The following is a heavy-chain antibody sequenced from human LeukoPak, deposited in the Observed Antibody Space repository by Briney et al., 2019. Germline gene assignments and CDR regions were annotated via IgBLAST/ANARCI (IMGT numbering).Heavy chain of an antibody. CDR2: IHHSGST. J-gene: IGHJ4*02. V-gene: IGHV4-4*02. D-gene: IGHD3-22*01. CDR1: GGSISSSNW. Sequence: SGTLSLTCAVSGGSISSSNWWSWVRQPPGKGLEWIGEIHHSGSTNYNPSLKSRVTISVDKSKNQFSLKLSSVTAADTAVYYCARDKGYYDSSGYSLGYWGQGTLVTVSS. CDR3: ARDKGYYDSSGYSLGY.